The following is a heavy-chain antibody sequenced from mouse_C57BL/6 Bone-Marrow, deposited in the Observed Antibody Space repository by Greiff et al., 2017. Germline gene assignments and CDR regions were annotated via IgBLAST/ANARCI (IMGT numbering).Heavy chain of an antibody. V-gene: IGHV1-69*01. CDR1: GYTFTSYW. J-gene: IGHJ1*03. CDR2: IDPSDSYT. Sequence: QVQLQQSGAELVRPGASVKLSCKASGYTFTSYWMHWVKQRPGQGLEWIGEIDPSDSYTNYNQKFKGKSTLTVDKSSSTAYMQLSSLTSEDSAVYYCAGGDYTTGYFDVWGTGTTVTVSS. CDR3: AGGDYTTGYFDV. D-gene: IGHD1-1*01.